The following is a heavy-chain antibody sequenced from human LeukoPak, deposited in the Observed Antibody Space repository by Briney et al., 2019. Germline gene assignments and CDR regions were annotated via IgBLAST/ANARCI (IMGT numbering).Heavy chain of an antibody. J-gene: IGHJ3*02. CDR1: GFTFSSYE. V-gene: IGHV3-48*03. CDR2: ISSSGSTI. Sequence: PGGSLRLSCAASGFTFSSYEMNWVRQAPGKGLEWVSYISSSGSTISYADSVKGRFTISRDNAKNSLYLQVNSLRAEDTAVYYCARDMEPDAFDIWGQGTMVTVSS. D-gene: IGHD1-1*01. CDR3: ARDMEPDAFDI.